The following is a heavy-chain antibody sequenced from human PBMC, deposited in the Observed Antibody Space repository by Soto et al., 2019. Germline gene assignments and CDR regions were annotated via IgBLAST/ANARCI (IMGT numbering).Heavy chain of an antibody. V-gene: IGHV4-59*01. CDR2: IYYTGST. CDR1: SGSIGTYY. CDR3: AKGEQWLVPYYFDY. J-gene: IGHJ4*02. D-gene: IGHD6-19*01. Sequence: QVQLQESGPGLVKPSETLSLTCSVSSGSIGTYYWSWIRQSPGKGLEWIGNIYYTGSTNYNPSLKSRVTISIDTSKNQFSLKLSSVTAADTAVYYCAKGEQWLVPYYFDYWGQGTLVTVSS.